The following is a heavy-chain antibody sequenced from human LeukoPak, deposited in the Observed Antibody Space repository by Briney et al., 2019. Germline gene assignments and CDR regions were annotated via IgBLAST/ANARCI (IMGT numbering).Heavy chain of an antibody. CDR3: ARDRMSETRTGFDP. CDR1: GGSISSGSYY. J-gene: IGHJ5*02. V-gene: IGHV4-61*02. Sequence: SQTLSLTCTVSGGSISSGSYYWSWIRQPAGKGLEWIGRIYTSGSTNYNPSLKSRVTISVDTSKNQFSLKLSSVTAADTAVYYCARDRMSETRTGFDPWGQGTLVTVSS. D-gene: IGHD1-14*01. CDR2: IYTSGST.